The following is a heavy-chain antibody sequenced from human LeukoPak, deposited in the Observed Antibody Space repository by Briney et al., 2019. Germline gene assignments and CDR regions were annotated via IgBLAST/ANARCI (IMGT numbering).Heavy chain of an antibody. CDR2: IYYSGST. CDR1: GFTVSSNY. D-gene: IGHD6-19*01. Sequence: VSLRLSCAASGFTVSSNYMSWVRQPPGKGLEWIGYIYYSGSTNYNPSLKSRVTISVDTSKNQFSLKLSSVTAADTAVYYCARQMGSSGWSFDYWGQGTLVTVSS. CDR3: ARQMGSSGWSFDY. V-gene: IGHV4-59*08. J-gene: IGHJ4*02.